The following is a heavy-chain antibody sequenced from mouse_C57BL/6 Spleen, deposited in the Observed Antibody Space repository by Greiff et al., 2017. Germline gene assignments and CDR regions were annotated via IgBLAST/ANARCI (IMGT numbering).Heavy chain of an antibody. CDR2: INPYNGGT. V-gene: IGHV1-19*01. CDR1: GYTFTDYY. CDR3: ARRQLGNYAMDY. D-gene: IGHD4-1*02. J-gene: IGHJ4*01. Sequence: VQLQQSGPVLVKPGASVKMSCKASGYTFTDYYMNWVKQSHGKSLEWIGVINPYNGGTSYNQKFKGKATLTVDKSSSTAYMELNSLTAEDSAVDYCARRQLGNYAMDYWGQGTSVTVSS.